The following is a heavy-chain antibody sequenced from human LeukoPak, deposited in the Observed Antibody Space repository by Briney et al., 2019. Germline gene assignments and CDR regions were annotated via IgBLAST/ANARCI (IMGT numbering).Heavy chain of an antibody. Sequence: GESLKISCTGYGDRFNSYWVAWVRQMPGKVLEWTGIIFPGDSDTRYSPSIQGQVTISVDRSISTAYLQWSSLKASDTAIYYCARRPLHSQNWLAPWGQGTLVTVSS. CDR1: GDRFNSYW. CDR2: IFPGDSDT. J-gene: IGHJ5*02. V-gene: IGHV5-51*01. CDR3: ARRPLHSQNWLAP.